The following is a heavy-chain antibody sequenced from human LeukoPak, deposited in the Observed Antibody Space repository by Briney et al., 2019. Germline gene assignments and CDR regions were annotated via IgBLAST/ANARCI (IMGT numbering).Heavy chain of an antibody. Sequence: ASVKVSCKASGGTFSSYAISWVRQAPEQGLEWMGGIIPIFGTANYAQKFQGRVTITADESTSTAYMELSSLRSEDTAVYYCARDTGSGDGYTYWGQGTLVTVSS. V-gene: IGHV1-69*13. D-gene: IGHD5-24*01. CDR2: IIPIFGTA. CDR1: GGTFSSYA. CDR3: ARDTGSGDGYTY. J-gene: IGHJ4*02.